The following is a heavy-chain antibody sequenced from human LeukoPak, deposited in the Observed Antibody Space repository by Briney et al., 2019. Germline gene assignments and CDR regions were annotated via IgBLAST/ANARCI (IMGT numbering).Heavy chain of an antibody. CDR1: GFTFNNYA. Sequence: PGGSLRLSCAASGFTFNNYAMSWVRQAPGKGLEWVSGISGSGAFTYYADSVKGRFTISRDNAKSTLYLQTNSLRAEDTAVYYCASRNSLFIWGQGTLVTVSS. D-gene: IGHD4-23*01. V-gene: IGHV3-23*01. J-gene: IGHJ4*02. CDR3: ASRNSLFI. CDR2: ISGSGAFT.